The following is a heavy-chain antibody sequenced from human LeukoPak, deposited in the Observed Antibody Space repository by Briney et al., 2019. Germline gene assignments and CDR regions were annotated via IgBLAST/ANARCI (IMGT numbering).Heavy chain of an antibody. Sequence: GESLKISCKGSEYTFDIYWIGWVRQIPGKGLEWLGVIYPDDSDTKYSPSFQDRVTISADKSINTVYLQWSGLQASDTAMYYCARHAGAMAGAFSDAFDIWGQGTMVTVSS. CDR1: EYTFDIYW. V-gene: IGHV5-51*01. J-gene: IGHJ3*02. CDR3: ARHAGAMAGAFSDAFDI. D-gene: IGHD1-26*01. CDR2: IYPDDSDT.